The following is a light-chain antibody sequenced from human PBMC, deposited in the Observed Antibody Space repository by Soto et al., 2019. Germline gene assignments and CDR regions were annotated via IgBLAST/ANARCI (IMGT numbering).Light chain of an antibody. J-gene: IGKJ4*01. Sequence: EIVLTQSPGTLSLSPGERATLSCRASQSVSSNYLAWYQQKPGQAPRLLIYAASSRATDIPDRFSGSGSGTDFTLTISRLEPEDFAVYFCQQYNYWPLTFGGGTTLEIK. V-gene: IGKV3-20*01. CDR3: QQYNYWPLT. CDR2: AAS. CDR1: QSVSSNY.